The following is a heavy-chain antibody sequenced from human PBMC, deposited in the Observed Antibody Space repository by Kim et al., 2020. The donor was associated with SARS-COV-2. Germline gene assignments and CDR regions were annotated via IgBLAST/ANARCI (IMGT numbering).Heavy chain of an antibody. D-gene: IGHD1-26*01. CDR1: GFTFSSYG. CDR2: ISYDGSNK. Sequence: GGSLRLSCAASGFTFSSYGMHWVRQAPGKGLEWVAVISYDGSNKYYADSVKGRFTISRDNSKNTLYLQMNSLRAEDTAVYYCAKDHAEWELLERTPPDYWGQGTLVTVSS. CDR3: AKDHAEWELLERTPPDY. J-gene: IGHJ4*02. V-gene: IGHV3-30*18.